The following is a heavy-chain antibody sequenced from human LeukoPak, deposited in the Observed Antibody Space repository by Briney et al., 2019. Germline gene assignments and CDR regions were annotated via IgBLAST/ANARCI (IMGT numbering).Heavy chain of an antibody. CDR2: ISSSGSTI. J-gene: IGHJ6*03. Sequence: GGSLRLSCAASGFTFSSYEMNWVRQAPGKGLEWVSYISSSGSTIYYADSVKGRFTISRDNAKKSLYLQMNSLRAEDTAVYYCARDLMITFGGVRYVYMDVWGKGTTVTVSS. CDR3: ARDLMITFGGVRYVYMDV. D-gene: IGHD3-16*01. CDR1: GFTFSSYE. V-gene: IGHV3-48*03.